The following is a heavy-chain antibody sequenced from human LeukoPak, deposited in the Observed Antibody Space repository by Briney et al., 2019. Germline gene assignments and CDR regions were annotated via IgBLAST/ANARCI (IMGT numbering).Heavy chain of an antibody. CDR3: ARDYGFREGSGYDYYFDY. D-gene: IGHD5-12*01. Sequence: SETLSLTCTVSGGSISSYFWSWIRQPPGKGLEWIGYIYYTGSTNYSPSLKSRVTISIDTSKNQFSLKLSSVTAADTAVYYCARDYGFREGSGYDYYFDYWGQGTLVTVSS. J-gene: IGHJ4*02. V-gene: IGHV4-59*01. CDR1: GGSISSYF. CDR2: IYYTGST.